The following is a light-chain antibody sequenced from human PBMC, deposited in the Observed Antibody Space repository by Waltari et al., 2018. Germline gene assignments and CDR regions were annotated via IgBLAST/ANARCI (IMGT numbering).Light chain of an antibody. CDR3: QHYNNYSPWT. CDR2: KAS. J-gene: IGKJ1*01. V-gene: IGKV1-5*03. Sequence: DIQMTQSPSTLSASVGDRVTITCRASQNINSWLAWYQQKPGKAPKLLIYKASSLESGVPSRFSGSGSGTEFTLTITSLQPDEFATYFCQHYNNYSPWTFGQGTKVEVK. CDR1: QNINSW.